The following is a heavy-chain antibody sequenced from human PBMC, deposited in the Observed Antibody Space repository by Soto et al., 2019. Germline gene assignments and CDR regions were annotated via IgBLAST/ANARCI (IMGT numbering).Heavy chain of an antibody. CDR1: GFTFSGSS. CDR3: TSPGVQ. Sequence: EVQLVESGGGLVQPGGSLKLSCAASGFTFSGSSMHWVRQASGKGLEWVGRIRSKANSCATTYAASVKGRFTISRDDSKNTAYLQMNSLKTEDTAVYYCTSPGVQGGQGTLVTVSS. CDR2: IRSKANSCAT. J-gene: IGHJ4*02. D-gene: IGHD6-6*01. V-gene: IGHV3-73*01.